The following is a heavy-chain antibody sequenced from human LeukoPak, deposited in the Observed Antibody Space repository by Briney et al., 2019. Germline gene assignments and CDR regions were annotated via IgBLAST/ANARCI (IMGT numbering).Heavy chain of an antibody. CDR1: GYTFTSYG. D-gene: IGHD3-22*01. J-gene: IGHJ5*02. V-gene: IGHV1-18*01. Sequence: ASVKVSCKASGYTFTSYGISWVRQAPGQGREWMGWISAYNGDTNYAQKLQGRVTMTTDTSTSTAYMELRSLRSDDTAVYSCATDRVTMMAEGFDRWGPGTLVTASS. CDR3: ATDRVTMMAEGFDR. CDR2: ISAYNGDT.